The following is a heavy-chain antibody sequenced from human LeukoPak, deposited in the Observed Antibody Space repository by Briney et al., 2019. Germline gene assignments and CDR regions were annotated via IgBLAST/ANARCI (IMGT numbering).Heavy chain of an antibody. CDR2: INHSGST. J-gene: IGHJ6*02. D-gene: IGHD3-10*01. V-gene: IGHV4-34*01. CDR3: ARALTYYYGSGSYYKGLYYYGMDV. Sequence: AETLSLTCAVYGGSFSGYYWSWIRQPPGKGLEWIGEINHSGSTNYNPPLKSRLTISVDTSKNQFSLKLSSVTAADTAVYYCARALTYYYGSGSYYKGLYYYGMDVWGQGTTVTVSS. CDR1: GGSFSGYY.